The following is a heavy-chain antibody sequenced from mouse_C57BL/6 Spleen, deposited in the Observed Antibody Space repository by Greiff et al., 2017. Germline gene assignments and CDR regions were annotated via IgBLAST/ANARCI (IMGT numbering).Heavy chain of an antibody. J-gene: IGHJ2*01. D-gene: IGHD2-4*01. CDR3: ARSDYVLDY. CDR1: GYAFSSSW. Sequence: QVQLQQSGPELVKPGASVKISCKASGYAFSSSWMNWVKQRPGKGLEWIGRIYPGDGDTNYNGKFKGKATLTADKSSSTAYMQLSSLTSEDSAVYFCARSDYVLDYWGQGTTLTVSS. V-gene: IGHV1-82*01. CDR2: IYPGDGDT.